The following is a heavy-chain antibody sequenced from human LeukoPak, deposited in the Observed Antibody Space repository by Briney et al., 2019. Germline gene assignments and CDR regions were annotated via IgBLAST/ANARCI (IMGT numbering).Heavy chain of an antibody. V-gene: IGHV3-66*01. J-gene: IGHJ6*02. CDR3: ARGGTSGWGTSNYYGMDV. D-gene: IGHD6-19*01. CDR2: AYSGGNS. Sequence: PGGSLRLSCAASGFTVSSNYMSWVRQAPGKGLEGVSSAYSGGNSFYGDSVKGRFTIFRDNSKNTLFLQMNSLRVEDTGIYFCARGGTSGWGTSNYYGMDVWGLGSTVSV. CDR1: GFTVSSNY.